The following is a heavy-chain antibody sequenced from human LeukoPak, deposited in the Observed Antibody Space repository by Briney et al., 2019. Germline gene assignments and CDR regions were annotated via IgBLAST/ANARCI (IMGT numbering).Heavy chain of an antibody. CDR3: TRQVAVGATEDYFDY. J-gene: IGHJ4*02. D-gene: IGHD1-26*01. CDR1: GFTFSGSA. V-gene: IGHV3-73*01. CDR2: IRSKANSYAT. Sequence: GGSLRLSCAASGFTFSGSAMHWVRQASGKGLEWVGRIRSKANSYATAYAASVKGRFTISRDDSKNTAYLQMNSLKTEDTAVYYCTRQVAVGATEDYFDYWGQGTLVTVSS.